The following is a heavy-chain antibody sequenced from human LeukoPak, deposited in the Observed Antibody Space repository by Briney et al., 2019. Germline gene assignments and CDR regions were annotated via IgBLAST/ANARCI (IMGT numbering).Heavy chain of an antibody. Sequence: GGSLRLSCAASGFTFSSCMNWVRQAPGKGLEWVSSISSSSSYIYYADSVKGRFTISRDNAKNSLYLQMNSLRAEDTAVYYCARSPEIYFMDVWGKGTTVTVSS. V-gene: IGHV3-21*01. CDR2: ISSSSSYI. CDR3: ARSPEIYFMDV. CDR1: GFTFSSC. J-gene: IGHJ6*03. D-gene: IGHD5-24*01.